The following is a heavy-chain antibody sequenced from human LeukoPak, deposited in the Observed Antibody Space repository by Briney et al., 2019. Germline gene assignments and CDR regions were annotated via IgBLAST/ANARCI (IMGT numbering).Heavy chain of an antibody. CDR1: GGSISSSGYY. J-gene: IGHJ4*02. CDR2: IYTSGST. Sequence: PSETLSLTCTVSGGSISSSGYYWSWIRQPAGKGLEWIGRIYTSGSTNYNPSLKSRVTMSVDTSKNQFSLKLSSVTAADTAVYYCARDLSSSGFDYWGQGTLVTVSS. CDR3: ARDLSSSGFDY. D-gene: IGHD6-19*01. V-gene: IGHV4-61*02.